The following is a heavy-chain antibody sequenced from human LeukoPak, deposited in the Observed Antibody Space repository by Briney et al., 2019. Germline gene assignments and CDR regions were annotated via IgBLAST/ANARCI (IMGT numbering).Heavy chain of an antibody. CDR1: GGTFSSYA. J-gene: IGHJ4*02. V-gene: IGHV1-69*05. CDR2: IIPIFGTA. Sequence: GASVKVSCEASGGTFSSYAISWVRQAPGQGLEWMGRIIPIFGTANYAQKFQGRVTITTDESTSTAYMELSSLRSEDTAVYYCARDYTAMVTSRIEPPRDWGQGTPVTVSS. D-gene: IGHD5-18*01. CDR3: ARDYTAMVTSRIEPPRD.